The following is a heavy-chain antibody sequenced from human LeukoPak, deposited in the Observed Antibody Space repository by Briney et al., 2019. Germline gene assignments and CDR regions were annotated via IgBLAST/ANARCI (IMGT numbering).Heavy chain of an antibody. Sequence: SETLSLTCAVYGGSFSGYYWSWIRQPPGKGLEWIGEINHSGSTYYNPSLKSRVTISVDTSKNQFSLKLSSVTAADTAVYYCARGAVRGSYSLFDYWGQGTLVTVSS. CDR1: GGSFSGYY. D-gene: IGHD1-26*01. V-gene: IGHV4-34*01. CDR3: ARGAVRGSYSLFDY. CDR2: INHSGST. J-gene: IGHJ4*02.